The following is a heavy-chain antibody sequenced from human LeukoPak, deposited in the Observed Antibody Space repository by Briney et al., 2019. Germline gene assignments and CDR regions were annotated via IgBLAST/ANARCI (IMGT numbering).Heavy chain of an antibody. V-gene: IGHV4-31*03. J-gene: IGHJ4*02. Sequence: PSETLSLTCTVSGGSISSGGYYWSWIRQHPGKGLEWIGYIYYSGSTYYNPSLKSRVTISVDTSKNQFSLKLSSVTAADTAVYYWARGEEGGGVAGRGGFDYGGQGTLVTFSS. CDR2: IYYSGST. D-gene: IGHD3-10*01. CDR1: GGSISSGGYY. CDR3: ARGEEGGGVAGRGGFDY.